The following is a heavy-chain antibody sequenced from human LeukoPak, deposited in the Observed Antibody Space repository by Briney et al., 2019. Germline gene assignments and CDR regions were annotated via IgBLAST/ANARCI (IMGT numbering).Heavy chain of an antibody. D-gene: IGHD6-13*01. Sequence: PGGSLTLSCAASGFTFSAYWMSWVREAPGKGLEWVANIKQDGSEKYYVDSVKGRFTISRDNAKNSLYLQMNSLRDEDTAVYYCVRWYASGGDHWGQGALVTVSS. CDR3: VRWYASGGDH. CDR2: IKQDGSEK. V-gene: IGHV3-7*05. J-gene: IGHJ4*02. CDR1: GFTFSAYW.